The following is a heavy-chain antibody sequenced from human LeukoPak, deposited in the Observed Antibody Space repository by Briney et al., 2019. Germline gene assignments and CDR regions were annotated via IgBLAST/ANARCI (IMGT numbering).Heavy chain of an antibody. J-gene: IGHJ4*02. D-gene: IGHD3-22*01. CDR1: GFTVSSNY. CDR2: IYSGGST. Sequence: GGSLRLSCAASGFTVSSNYMSWVRQAPGKGLEWVSVIYSGGSTYYADSVKGRFTISRDNSKNTLYLQMNSLRAEDTAVYYCARSYYYDGSGYWGQGTLVTVSS. V-gene: IGHV3-66*01. CDR3: ARSYYYDGSGY.